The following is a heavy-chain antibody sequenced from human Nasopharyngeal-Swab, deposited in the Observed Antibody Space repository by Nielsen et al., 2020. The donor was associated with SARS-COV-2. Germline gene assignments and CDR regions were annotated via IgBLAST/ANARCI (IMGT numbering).Heavy chain of an antibody. CDR2: ITWNGNSI. CDR3: AKAPVSVSVAGTFDY. J-gene: IGHJ4*02. V-gene: IGHV3-9*01. Sequence: GGSLRLSCAASGFTFDDYAMHWVRQAPGKGLEWVSGITWNGNSIDYADSVKGRFTISRDNAKNSLYLQMNSLRTEDTALYYCAKAPVSVSVAGTFDYWGQGTLVIVSS. D-gene: IGHD6-19*01. CDR1: GFTFDDYA.